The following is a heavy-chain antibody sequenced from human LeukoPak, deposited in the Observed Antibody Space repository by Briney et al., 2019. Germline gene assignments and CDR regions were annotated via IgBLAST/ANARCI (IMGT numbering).Heavy chain of an antibody. CDR1: GGTFSSYA. CDR3: AREDGDYPLDY. D-gene: IGHD4-17*01. V-gene: IGHV1-69*04. J-gene: IGHJ4*02. CDR2: IIPILGIA. Sequence: SVKVSCKASGGTFSSYAISWVRQAPGQGLEWMGRIIPILGIANYAQKFQGRVTITADKSTSTAYMGLSSLRSEDTAVYYCAREDGDYPLDYWGQGTLVTVSS.